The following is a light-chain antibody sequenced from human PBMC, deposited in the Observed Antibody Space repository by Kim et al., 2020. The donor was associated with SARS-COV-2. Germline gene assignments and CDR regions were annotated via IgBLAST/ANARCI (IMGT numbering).Light chain of an antibody. V-gene: IGKV1-17*01. CDR2: GAS. CDR3: LYHNNHLLN. Sequence: ASVGDRVTIPCRARQAIGNHLAWYQQKPGTAPKRLIYGASSLQSGVPSRFSGSGSGTEFTLTISSLQPEDFTTYYCLYHNNHLLNFGGGTKVDIK. CDR1: QAIGNH. J-gene: IGKJ4*01.